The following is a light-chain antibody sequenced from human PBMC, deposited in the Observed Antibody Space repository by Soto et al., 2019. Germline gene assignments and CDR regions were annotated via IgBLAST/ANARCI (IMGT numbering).Light chain of an antibody. CDR2: LEGSGSY. CDR1: SGHSSYI. V-gene: IGLV4-60*02. Sequence: QAVVTQSSSASASLGSSVKLTCTLSSGHSSYIIAWHQQQPGKAPRYLMKLEGSGSYNKGSGVPDRFSGSSSGADRYLTIPNLQFEDEADYYCETWDSNTHTVFGGGTKLTVL. J-gene: IGLJ3*02. CDR3: ETWDSNTHTV.